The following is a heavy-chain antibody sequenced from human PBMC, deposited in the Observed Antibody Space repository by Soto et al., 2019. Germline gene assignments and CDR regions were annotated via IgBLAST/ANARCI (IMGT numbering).Heavy chain of an antibody. D-gene: IGHD3-22*01. J-gene: IGHJ2*01. CDR1: SGSVSTGSYY. V-gene: IGHV4-61*01. CDR2: IHYSGST. CDR3: ARGHRPDSSGYYYVWYFDL. Sequence: LSLTCSVSSGSVSTGSYYWSWIRQPPGQGLEWIAYIHYSGSTNSNPSLTSRVTISVDTPKNQLSLKLTSVTAADTAVYYCARGHRPDSSGYYYVWYFDLWGRGTLVTVSS.